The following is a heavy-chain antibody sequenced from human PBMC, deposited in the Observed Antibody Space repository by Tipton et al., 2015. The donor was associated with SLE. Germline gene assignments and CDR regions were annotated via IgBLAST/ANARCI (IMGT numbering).Heavy chain of an antibody. D-gene: IGHD2-15*01. CDR3: TREIGGCSGGHCYAVPAFDV. CDR1: GFTFSDHY. J-gene: IGHJ3*01. V-gene: IGHV3-72*01. Sequence: SLRLSCAASGFTFSDHYMDWVRQAPGKGLEWVGRIRNKANSYTTEYAASVKGRFTISRDDSKKSLNLQMDSLKTEDTAVYYCTREIGGCSGGHCYAVPAFDVWGQGTLVTVSA. CDR2: IRNKANSYTT.